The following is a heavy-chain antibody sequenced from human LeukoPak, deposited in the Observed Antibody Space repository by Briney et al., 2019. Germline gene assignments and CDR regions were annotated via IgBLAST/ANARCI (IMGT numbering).Heavy chain of an antibody. CDR1: GGSISSYY. Sequence: SETLSLTCTVSGGSISSYYWSWIRQPAGKGLEWIGRIYTSGSTNYNPSLKSRVTMSVDTSKNQFSLKLSSVTAADTAVYYCARDSITIFGVVINFDYWGQGTLVTVSS. CDR2: IYTSGST. CDR3: ARDSITIFGVVINFDY. D-gene: IGHD3-3*01. V-gene: IGHV4-4*07. J-gene: IGHJ4*02.